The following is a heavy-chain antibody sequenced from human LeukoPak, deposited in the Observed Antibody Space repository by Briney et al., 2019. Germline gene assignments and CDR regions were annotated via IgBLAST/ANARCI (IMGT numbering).Heavy chain of an antibody. CDR2: ISGDGGST. V-gene: IGHV3-43*02. CDR1: GFTFDDYA. CDR3: GKSGFLYYYSSGDHLGDWFDP. D-gene: IGHD3-10*01. Sequence: GGSLRLSCAASGFTFDDYAMHWVRQAPGKGLEWVSLISGDGGSTYYADSVKGRFTISRDNSKNSLYLQMNSLRTEDTALYYCGKSGFLYYYSSGDHLGDWFDPWGQGTLVTVSS. J-gene: IGHJ5*02.